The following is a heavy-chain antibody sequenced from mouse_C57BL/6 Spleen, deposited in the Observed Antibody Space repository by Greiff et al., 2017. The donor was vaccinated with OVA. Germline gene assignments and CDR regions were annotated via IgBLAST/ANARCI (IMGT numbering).Heavy chain of an antibody. CDR1: GYTFTGYW. Sequence: QVQLQQSGAELMKPGASVKLSCKATGYTFTGYWIAWVKQRPGHGLEWIGEILPGSGSTNYNEKFKGKATVTADTSSNTTYMQRSSLPTEDSAIYYCARRDGYDGFAYWGQGTLVTVSA. CDR3: ARRDGYDGFAY. V-gene: IGHV1-9*01. J-gene: IGHJ3*01. CDR2: ILPGSGST. D-gene: IGHD2-2*01.